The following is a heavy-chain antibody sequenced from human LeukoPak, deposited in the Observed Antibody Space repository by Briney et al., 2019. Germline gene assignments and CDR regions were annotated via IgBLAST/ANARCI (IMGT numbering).Heavy chain of an antibody. V-gene: IGHV3-7*01. CDR2: INEDGSEK. CDR3: GRDHGFWRTYFDY. CDR1: GITISSYW. Sequence: GGSLRLSCAASGITISSYWMSWVRQAPGKGPERVANINEDGSEKYYVDSVKGRFTISRDNAKNSLYLQMNSLRAEDTAVYYCGRDHGFWRTYFDYWGQGTLVTVSS. D-gene: IGHD3/OR15-3a*01. J-gene: IGHJ4*02.